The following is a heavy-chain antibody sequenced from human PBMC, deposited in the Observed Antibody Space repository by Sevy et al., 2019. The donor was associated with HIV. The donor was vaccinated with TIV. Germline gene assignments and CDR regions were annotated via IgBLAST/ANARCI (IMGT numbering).Heavy chain of an antibody. CDR2: ISHDGSYQ. V-gene: IGHV3-30*18. CDR3: AKGQGYDYIWGNERSEYYFDY. D-gene: IGHD3-16*01. CDR1: RFTFSTYD. Sequence: GVSLRLSCAASRFTFSTYDIHWVRQAPGKGLEWVAVISHDGSYQYDTDSVKGRFTISRDDSKNKAYLQMNSLRADDSGVYYCAKGQGYDYIWGNERSEYYFDYWGQGTLVTVSS. J-gene: IGHJ4*02.